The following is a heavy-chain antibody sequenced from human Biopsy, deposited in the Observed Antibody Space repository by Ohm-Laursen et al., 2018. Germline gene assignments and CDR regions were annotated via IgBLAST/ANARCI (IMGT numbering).Heavy chain of an antibody. D-gene: IGHD2-2*02. V-gene: IGHV2-70*16. CDR2: LDWDDAK. CDR3: ARIPILVVPAAIVYRHRRHLQGLDV. J-gene: IGHJ6*02. CDR1: GFSLNTRGMS. Sequence: PTQTLTLTGTLSGFSLNTRGMSVTWIRQPPGKALEWLARLDWDDAKFYSEALKTRLTISKGTSENHVVLTLSDGAPVDTATYYCARIPILVVPAAIVYRHRRHLQGLDVWGQGTTVIVSS.